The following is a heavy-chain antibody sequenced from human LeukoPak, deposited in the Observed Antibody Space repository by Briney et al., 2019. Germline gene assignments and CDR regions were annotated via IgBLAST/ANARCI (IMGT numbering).Heavy chain of an antibody. CDR2: INWNGGST. D-gene: IGHD2-2*01. V-gene: IGHV3-20*04. CDR1: GFAFDDHG. CDR3: ARAPITSPFYFDY. J-gene: IGHJ4*02. Sequence: GGSLRLSCTTSGFAFDDHGMSWVRQVPGKGLEWASGINWNGGSTGYADPLRGRFTISRDNAKNSLYLQMDSLRAEDTALYYCARAPITSPFYFDYWGQGTLVTVSS.